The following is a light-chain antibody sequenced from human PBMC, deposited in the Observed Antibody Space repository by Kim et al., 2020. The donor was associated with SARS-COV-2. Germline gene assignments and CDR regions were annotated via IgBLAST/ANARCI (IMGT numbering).Light chain of an antibody. CDR2: DVT. CDR3: SSYTSSDTLV. V-gene: IGLV2-14*03. J-gene: IGLJ2*01. Sequence: GQSITIACTGTSSDVDGYDYVSWLQQHPGKARKLVIFDVTDRPSGVSNRFSGSKSGNKASLTMSGLQAEDDADYYCSSYTSSDTLVFGGGTKVTVL. CDR1: SSDVDGYDY.